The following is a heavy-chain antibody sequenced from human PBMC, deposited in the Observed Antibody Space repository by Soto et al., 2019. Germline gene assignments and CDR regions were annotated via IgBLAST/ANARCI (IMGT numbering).Heavy chain of an antibody. CDR1: GFTFSSYA. Sequence: GGSLRLSCAASGFTFSSYAMHWVRQAPGKGLEYVSAISSNGGSTYYANSVKGRFTISRDNSKNTLYLQMGSLRAEDMAVYYCARERVRYDILTGYGYWGQGTLVTVSS. V-gene: IGHV3-64*01. CDR2: ISSNGGST. D-gene: IGHD3-9*01. CDR3: ARERVRYDILTGYGY. J-gene: IGHJ4*02.